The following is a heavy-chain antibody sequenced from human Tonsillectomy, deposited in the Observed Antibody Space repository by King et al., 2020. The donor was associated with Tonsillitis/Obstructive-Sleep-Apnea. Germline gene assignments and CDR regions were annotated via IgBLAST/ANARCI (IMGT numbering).Heavy chain of an antibody. CDR3: ARDEDDYGDQRYYYYGMDV. V-gene: IGHV3-30*04. CDR2: ISYDGSNK. CDR1: GFTFSSYA. Sequence: VQLVESGGGVVQPGRSLRLSCAASGFTFSSYAMHWVRQAPGKGLEWVAVISYDGSNKYYADSVKGQFTISRDNSKNTLYLQMNSLRAEDTAVYYCARDEDDYGDQRYYYYGMDVWGQGTTVTVSS. J-gene: IGHJ6*02. D-gene: IGHD4-17*01.